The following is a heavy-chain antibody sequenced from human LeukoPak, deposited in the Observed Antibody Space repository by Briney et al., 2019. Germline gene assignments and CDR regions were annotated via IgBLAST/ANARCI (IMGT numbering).Heavy chain of an antibody. V-gene: IGHV3-74*01. CDR2: INSDGSST. CDR3: TRGAYSSGPFDP. CDR1: GFTFSSYA. J-gene: IGHJ5*02. D-gene: IGHD6-19*01. Sequence: GTSLRLSCAASGFTFSSYAMHWVRQAPGKGLVWVSRINSDGSSTSYADSVKGRFTISRDNAKNMLYLQMSSLRAEDTAVYYCTRGAYSSGPFDPWGQGTLVTVSS.